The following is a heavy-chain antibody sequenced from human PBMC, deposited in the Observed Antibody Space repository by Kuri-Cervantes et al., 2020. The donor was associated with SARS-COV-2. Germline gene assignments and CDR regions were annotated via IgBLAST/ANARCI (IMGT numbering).Heavy chain of an antibody. V-gene: IGHV3-73*01. CDR2: IRSKANSHTT. CDR3: TRVARSSEDGMDV. D-gene: IGHD1-14*01. CDR1: GFTFSGSA. J-gene: IGHJ6*02. Sequence: GESLKISCAASGFTFSGSAMHWVRQASGKGLEWVGRIRSKANSHTTAYAASVAGRFTISRHDSENTAYLQMNSLKIEDTAVYYCTRVARSSEDGMDVWGQGTTVTVSS.